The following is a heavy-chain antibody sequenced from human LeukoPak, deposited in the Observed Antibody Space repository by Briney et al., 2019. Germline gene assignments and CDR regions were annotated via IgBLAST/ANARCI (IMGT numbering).Heavy chain of an antibody. CDR2: IRYDGSNK. CDR3: AKVSEAAIGAFDI. D-gene: IGHD2-2*01. CDR1: GFTFSSYG. J-gene: IGHJ3*02. Sequence: GGSLRLSCAASGFTFSSYGMHWVRQAPGKGLEWVAFIRYDGSNKYYADSVKGRFTISRDNSKNTLYLQMNSLRAEDTAVYYCAKVSEAAIGAFDIWGQGTMVTASS. V-gene: IGHV3-30*02.